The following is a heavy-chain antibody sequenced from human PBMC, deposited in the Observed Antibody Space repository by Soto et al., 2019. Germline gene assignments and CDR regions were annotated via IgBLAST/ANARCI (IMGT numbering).Heavy chain of an antibody. J-gene: IGHJ6*02. Sequence: SVKVSCKVSGGTFSSYAISWVRQAPGQGLEWMGGIIPICGTANYAQKFQGRVTMTADKSTSTAYMELSSLRSEDTAVYYWAGGGERAGERAAAGTGIPYYYYGMDVWGQGTTVTVSS. CDR2: IIPICGTA. CDR3: AGGGERAGERAAAGTGIPYYYYGMDV. D-gene: IGHD6-13*01. V-gene: IGHV1-69*06. CDR1: GGTFSSYA.